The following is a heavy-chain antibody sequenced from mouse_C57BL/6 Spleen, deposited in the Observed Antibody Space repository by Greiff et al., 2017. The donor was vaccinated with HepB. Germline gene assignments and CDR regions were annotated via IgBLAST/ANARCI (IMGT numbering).Heavy chain of an antibody. V-gene: IGHV1-47*01. CDR2: FHPYNDDT. CDR1: GYTFTTYP. Sequence: QVQLKESGAELVKPGASVKMSCKASGYTFTTYPIEWMKQNHGKSLEWIGNFHPYNDDTKYNEKFKGKATLTVEKSSSTVYLELSRLTSDDSAVYYCARRIGYGSTQYYFDYWGQGTTLTVSS. D-gene: IGHD1-1*01. CDR3: ARRIGYGSTQYYFDY. J-gene: IGHJ2*01.